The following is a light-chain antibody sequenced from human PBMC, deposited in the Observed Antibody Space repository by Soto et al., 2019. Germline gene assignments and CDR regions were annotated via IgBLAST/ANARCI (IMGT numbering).Light chain of an antibody. V-gene: IGLV2-14*01. CDR1: SSDVGGYNY. CDR2: EVS. J-gene: IGLJ1*01. CDR3: SSYTSSSTL. Sequence: QSALTQPASVSGSPGQSITISCTGSSSDVGGYNYVSWYQQHPGKAPKLVISEVSNRPSEISNRFSGSKSGNTASLTISGLQAEDEADYYCSSYTSSSTLFGTGTKVTVL.